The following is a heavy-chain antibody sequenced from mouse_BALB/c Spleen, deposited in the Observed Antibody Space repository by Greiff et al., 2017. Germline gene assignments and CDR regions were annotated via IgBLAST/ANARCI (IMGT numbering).Heavy chain of an antibody. CDR1: GYTFTDYN. J-gene: IGHJ2*01. D-gene: IGHD2-1*01. V-gene: IGHV1S29*02. CDR3: TRRYGNYVYFDY. Sequence: VQLQQSGPELVKPGASVKISCKASGYTFTDYNMHWVKQSHGKSLEWIGYIYPYNGGTGYNQKFKGKATLTVDTSSSTAYMQLSSLTSEDSAVYYCTRRYGNYVYFDYWGQGTTLTVSS. CDR2: IYPYNGGT.